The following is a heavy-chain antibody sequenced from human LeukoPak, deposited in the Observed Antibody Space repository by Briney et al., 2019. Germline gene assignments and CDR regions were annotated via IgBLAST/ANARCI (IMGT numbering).Heavy chain of an antibody. Sequence: LSLTCTVSGGSISSYYWSWIRQPPGKGLEWVSYISSGGSTIYYADSVKGRFTISRDNAKSSLFLQMNSLRAEDTAVYYCAPDYYYYGMVVRGQGTTVTVTS. CDR2: ISSGGSTI. CDR3: APDYYYYGMVV. V-gene: IGHV3-11*04. CDR1: GGSISSYY. J-gene: IGHJ6*02.